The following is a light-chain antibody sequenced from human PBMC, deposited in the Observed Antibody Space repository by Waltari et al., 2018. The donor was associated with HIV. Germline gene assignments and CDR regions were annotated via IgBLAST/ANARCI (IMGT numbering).Light chain of an antibody. CDR1: TGPVPRGHC. Sequence: QAVVTQEPSLTVSPGGTVTLTCASSTGPVPRGHCPYWFQRRPGQAPKTLIYDTTNRHSWTPARFSGSLLGGKAALTLSGAQFEDEADYFCLLSFNGVVVFGGGTTLTVL. V-gene: IGLV7-46*01. J-gene: IGLJ2*01. CDR3: LLSFNGVVV. CDR2: DTT.